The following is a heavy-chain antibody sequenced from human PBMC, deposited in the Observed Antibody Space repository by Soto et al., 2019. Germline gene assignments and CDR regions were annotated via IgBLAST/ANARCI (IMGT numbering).Heavy chain of an antibody. J-gene: IGHJ6*02. D-gene: IGHD2-8*01. CDR3: AREGDGDYSYGMDV. CDR2: IIPIFGTA. V-gene: IGHV1-69*13. CDR1: GGTFSSYA. Sequence: VASVQVSCKASGGTFSSYAISWVRQAPGQGIEWMGGIIPIFGTANYAQKFQGRVTITADESTSTAYMELSSLRSEDSAVYYCAREGDGDYSYGMDVWGQGTTVTVSS.